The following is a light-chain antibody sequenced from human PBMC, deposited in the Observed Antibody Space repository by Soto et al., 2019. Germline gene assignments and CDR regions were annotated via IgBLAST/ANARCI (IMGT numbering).Light chain of an antibody. CDR3: SSFASSNTCV. CDR1: SSDVGAYNY. V-gene: IGLV2-8*01. Sequence: QSVLTQPPSASGSPGQSVTISCTGTSSDVGAYNYVSWYQQHAGKAPKLVIYEVTKRPSGVPDRFSGSKSANTASLTVSGLQAEDEADYYCSSFASSNTCVFGGGTKLTVL. J-gene: IGLJ3*02. CDR2: EVT.